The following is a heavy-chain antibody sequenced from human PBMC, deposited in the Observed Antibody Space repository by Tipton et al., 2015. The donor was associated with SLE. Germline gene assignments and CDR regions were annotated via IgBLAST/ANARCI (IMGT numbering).Heavy chain of an antibody. CDR2: INHSGST. D-gene: IGHD6-13*01. J-gene: IGHJ6*02. CDR1: GGSFSGYY. CDR3: AGLYSSSWLPFGYYYYGMYV. Sequence: LRLSCAVYGGSFSGYYWSWIRRPPGKGLEWIGEINHSGSTNYNPSLKSRVTISVDTSKNQFSLKLSSVTAADTAVYYCAGLYSSSWLPFGYYYYGMYVWGQGTTVTVSS. V-gene: IGHV4-34*01.